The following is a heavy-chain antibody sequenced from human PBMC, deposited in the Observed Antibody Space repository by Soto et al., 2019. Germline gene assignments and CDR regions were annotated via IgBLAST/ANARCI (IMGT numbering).Heavy chain of an antibody. Sequence: GGSLRLSWAASGFTFSNAWMSWVRQAPGEGLEWGGRIISKTDGGTTDYSAPVKGRFTISRDDSKNTLYLQMNSLKTEDTAVYYCTTFLEYQLLAPPYYYYGMDVWGQGTPVTVSS. CDR1: GFTFSNAW. CDR2: IISKTDGGTT. J-gene: IGHJ6*02. D-gene: IGHD2-2*01. V-gene: IGHV3-15*01. CDR3: TTFLEYQLLAPPYYYYGMDV.